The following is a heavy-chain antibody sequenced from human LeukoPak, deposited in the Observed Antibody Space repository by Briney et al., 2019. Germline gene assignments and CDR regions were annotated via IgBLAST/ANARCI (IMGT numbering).Heavy chain of an antibody. J-gene: IGHJ4*02. D-gene: IGHD3-22*01. Sequence: ASVTVSCKASGYTFTGYYMHWVRQAPGQGLEWMGWINPNSGGTSYAQKFQGRVTMTRDTSISTAYMELSRLRSDDTAVYYCARDPATYYDSSIDYWGQGTLVTVSS. CDR3: ARDPATYYDSSIDY. CDR1: GYTFTGYY. V-gene: IGHV1-2*02. CDR2: INPNSGGT.